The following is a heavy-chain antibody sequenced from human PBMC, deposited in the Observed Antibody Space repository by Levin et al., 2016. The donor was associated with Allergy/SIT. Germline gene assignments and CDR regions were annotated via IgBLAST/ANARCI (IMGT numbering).Heavy chain of an antibody. CDR2: IGIAGDT. D-gene: IGHD2-21*01. Sequence: GESLKISCAASGFTFSSYDMHWVRQVSGKGLEWVSGIGIAGDTHYPGSVKGRFTISRDNSRNTLYLQMNSLRAEDTAVYYCARGGFGTVLLSPLDYWGQGTLVTVSS. J-gene: IGHJ4*02. V-gene: IGHV3-13*01. CDR1: GFTFSSYD. CDR3: ARGGFGTVLLSPLDY.